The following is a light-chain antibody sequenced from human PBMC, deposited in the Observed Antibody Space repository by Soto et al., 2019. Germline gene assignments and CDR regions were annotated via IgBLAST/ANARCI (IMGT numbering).Light chain of an antibody. CDR1: QFMSSNY. CDR2: GAS. Sequence: EIVMTQSPATLSLSPGDRATLSCRASQFMSSNYLSWYQQKPGQAPRLLIYGASTRATGIPDRFSGSGSETDFTLTISSLQNEDFAVYYCQQDYNLTWTFGHGTKVDIK. CDR3: QQDYNLTWT. J-gene: IGKJ1*01. V-gene: IGKV3D-7*01.